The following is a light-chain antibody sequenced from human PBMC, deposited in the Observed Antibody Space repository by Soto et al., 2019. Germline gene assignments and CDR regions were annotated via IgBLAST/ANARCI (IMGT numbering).Light chain of an antibody. CDR1: SLNIGAGYD. J-gene: IGLJ1*01. Sequence: QSVLTQPPTVSGAPVQRVTISFTGSSLNIGAGYDVHWYQQLPGTAPTHLIYGNSNRSSVVPERFSGSESGTSVSLSITGVHGEDEAYFFCQSYESRRSGSYICGNGRKVTVL. CDR3: QSYESRRSGSYI. V-gene: IGLV1-40*01. CDR2: GNS.